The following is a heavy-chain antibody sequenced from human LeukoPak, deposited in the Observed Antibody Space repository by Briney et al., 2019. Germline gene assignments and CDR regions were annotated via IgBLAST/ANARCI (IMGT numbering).Heavy chain of an antibody. CDR1: GGTFSSYT. V-gene: IGHV1-69*02. CDR2: IIPILGIA. Sequence: GASVKVSCKASGGTFSSYTISWVRQAPGQGLEWMGRIIPILGIANYAQKFQGRVTITADKSTSTAYMELSGLRSEDTAVYYCARNGIFGVASGVGMDVWGQGTTVTVSS. J-gene: IGHJ6*02. CDR3: ARNGIFGVASGVGMDV. D-gene: IGHD3-3*01.